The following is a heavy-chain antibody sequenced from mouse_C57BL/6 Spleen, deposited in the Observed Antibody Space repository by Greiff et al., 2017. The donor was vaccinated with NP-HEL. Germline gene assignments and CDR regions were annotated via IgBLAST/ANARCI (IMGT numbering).Heavy chain of an antibody. V-gene: IGHV1-55*01. D-gene: IGHD4-1*01. CDR2: IYPGSGST. CDR1: GYTFTSYW. J-gene: IGHJ4*01. CDR3: ARGNWGYYYAMDY. Sequence: VQLQQPGAELVKPGASVKMSCKASGYTFTSYWITWVKQRPGQGLEWIGDIYPGSGSTNYNEKFKSKATLTVDTSSSTAYMQLSSLTSEDSAVYYCARGNWGYYYAMDYWGQGTSVTVSS.